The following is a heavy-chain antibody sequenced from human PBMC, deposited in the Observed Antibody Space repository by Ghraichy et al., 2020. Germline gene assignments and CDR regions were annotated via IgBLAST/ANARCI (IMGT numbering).Heavy chain of an antibody. CDR3: AKSLAGTLRIFDY. J-gene: IGHJ4*02. V-gene: IGHV3-23*01. CDR2: ISGSGGST. Sequence: LSLTCAASGFTFSSYAMSWVRQAPGKGLEWVSAISGSGGSTYYADSVKGRFTISRDNSKNTLYLQMNSLRAEDTAVYYCAKSLAGTLRIFDYWGQGTLVTVSS. CDR1: GFTFSSYA. D-gene: IGHD6-13*01.